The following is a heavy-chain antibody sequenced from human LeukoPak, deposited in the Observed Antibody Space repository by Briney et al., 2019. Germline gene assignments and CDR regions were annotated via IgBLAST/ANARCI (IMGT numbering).Heavy chain of an antibody. CDR2: INHSGST. D-gene: IGHD3-3*01. CDR1: GGSFSGYY. J-gene: IGHJ5*02. CDR3: ARGQSRFLEWLYPYNWFDP. V-gene: IGHV4-34*01. Sequence: SETLSLTCAVYGGSFSGYYWSWIRQPPGKGLEWIGEINHSGSTNYNPSLKSRVTISVDTSKNQFSLKLSSVTAADTAVCYCARGQSRFLEWLYPYNWFDPWGQGTLVTVSS.